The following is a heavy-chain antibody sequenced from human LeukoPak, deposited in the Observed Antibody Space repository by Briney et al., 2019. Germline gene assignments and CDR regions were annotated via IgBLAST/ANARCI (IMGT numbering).Heavy chain of an antibody. CDR1: GFTFSSYW. Sequence: GGSLRLSCAASGFTFSSYWMHWVRQAPGKGLVWVSRINGDGSSIGYADSVKGRFTISRDNAKNTLYLQMNSLRAEDTAVYYCARDYSYGLDSWGQGTLVTVSS. CDR3: ARDYSYGLDS. V-gene: IGHV3-74*01. J-gene: IGHJ4*02. D-gene: IGHD5-18*01. CDR2: INGDGSSI.